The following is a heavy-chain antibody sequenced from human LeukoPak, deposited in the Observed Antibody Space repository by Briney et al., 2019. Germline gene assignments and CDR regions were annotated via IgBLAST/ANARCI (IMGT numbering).Heavy chain of an antibody. Sequence: ASVTVSCKASGYTFTSYGISWVRQAPGQGLEWMGWISAYNGNTNYAQKLQGRVTMTTDTSTSIVYMELRSVRSDDTAVYYCARDRGWELGYCTGGSCYDENWFDPWGQGTLVTVSS. CDR2: ISAYNGNT. V-gene: IGHV1-18*01. CDR1: GYTFTSYG. CDR3: ARDRGWELGYCTGGSCYDENWFDP. J-gene: IGHJ5*02. D-gene: IGHD2-15*01.